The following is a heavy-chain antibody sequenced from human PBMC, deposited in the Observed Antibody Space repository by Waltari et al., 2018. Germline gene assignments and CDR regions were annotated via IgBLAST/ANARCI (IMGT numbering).Heavy chain of an antibody. J-gene: IGHJ4*02. CDR2: IYHSGST. D-gene: IGHD2-21*02. CDR1: GYSISSGYS. CDR3: ARIDVTSDFDY. V-gene: IGHV4-38-2*02. Sequence: QVQLQESGPGLVKPSETLSLTCTVSGYSISSGYSWCWIRQPPGKGLEWIGSIYHSGSTYYNPSLKSRVTISVDTSKNQFSLKLSSVTAADTAVYYCARIDVTSDFDYWGQGTLVTVSS.